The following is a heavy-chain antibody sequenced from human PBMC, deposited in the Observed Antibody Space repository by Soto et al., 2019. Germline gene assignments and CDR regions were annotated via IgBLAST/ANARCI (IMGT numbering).Heavy chain of an antibody. CDR2: IYWDDDR. V-gene: IGHV2-5*02. CDR3: AHRVIGRPSDWTHGWYDP. Sequence: QIYLKESGPTLVNPTETLTLTCTFSGFSLSTSGVGVAWIRQPPGRALEWLALIYWDDDRRYNLSLKNSLTTNIGTSKNHVVLTMTNMDPIDTGTYYRAHRVIGRPSDWTHGWYDPWGRGTPVIV. J-gene: IGHJ5*02. CDR1: GFSLSTSGVG. D-gene: IGHD3-9*01.